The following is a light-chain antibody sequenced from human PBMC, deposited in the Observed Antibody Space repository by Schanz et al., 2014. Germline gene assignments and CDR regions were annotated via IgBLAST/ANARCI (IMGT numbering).Light chain of an antibody. J-gene: IGLJ3*02. Sequence: QSALTQPASVSGSPGQSITISCTATGSADGAFTYVSWYQQHPGKAPKLMIFEGSKRPSGVSNRFSGSKSGNTASLTISGLQAEDEADYYCCSYAGSSTWVFGGGTKLTVL. CDR2: EGS. CDR1: GSADGAFTY. V-gene: IGLV2-23*01. CDR3: CSYAGSSTWV.